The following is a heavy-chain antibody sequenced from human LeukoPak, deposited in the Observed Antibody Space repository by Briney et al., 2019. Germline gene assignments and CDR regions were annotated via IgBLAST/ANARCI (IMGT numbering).Heavy chain of an antibody. CDR1: GFTFTSYY. Sequence: GGSLRLSCAASGFTFTSYYMHWVRQAPGQGLEWMGIINPSGGSTSYAQKFQGRVTMTRDTSTSTVYMELSSLRSEDTAVYYCARDSYHYGMDVWSQGTTVTVSS. J-gene: IGHJ6*02. CDR3: ARDSYHYGMDV. CDR2: INPSGGST. V-gene: IGHV1-46*01.